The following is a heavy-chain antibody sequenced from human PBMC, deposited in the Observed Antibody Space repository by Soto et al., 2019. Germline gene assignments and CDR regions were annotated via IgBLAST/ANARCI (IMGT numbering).Heavy chain of an antibody. CDR1: GFTFSSYS. Sequence: EVQLVESGGGLVKPGGSLRLSCAASGFTFSSYSMNWVRQAPGKGLEWVSSISSSTSYIYYADSVKGRFTISRDNAKNSLYLQMNSLGAEDTAVYYCARSDINWFDPWGQGTLVTVSS. D-gene: IGHD2-15*01. CDR3: ARSDINWFDP. V-gene: IGHV3-21*01. CDR2: ISSSTSYI. J-gene: IGHJ5*02.